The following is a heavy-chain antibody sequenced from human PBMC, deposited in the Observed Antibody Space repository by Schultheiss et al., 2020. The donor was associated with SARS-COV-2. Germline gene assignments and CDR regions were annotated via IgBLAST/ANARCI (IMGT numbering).Heavy chain of an antibody. Sequence: SETLSLTCAVSGGSISSGGYYWSWIRQPPGKGLEWIGYIYYSGSTYYNPSLKSRVTISVDTSKNQFSLKLSSVTAADTAVYYCAREGGDDSSGRGFDYWGQGTLVTVSS. CDR2: IYYSGST. CDR1: GGSISSGGYY. J-gene: IGHJ4*02. V-gene: IGHV4-61*08. D-gene: IGHD3-22*01. CDR3: AREGGDDSSGRGFDY.